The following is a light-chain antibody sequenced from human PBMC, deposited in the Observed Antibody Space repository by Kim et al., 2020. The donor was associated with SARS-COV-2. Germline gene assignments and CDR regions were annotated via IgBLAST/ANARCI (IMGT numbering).Light chain of an antibody. J-gene: IGLJ3*02. Sequence: GQSVTISCSGSNSNIGDNFVYWYQHLPGAAPKLLIRQNDQRPSGVPERFSGSKSGTSGSLAITGLRSEDEGVYYCASWDDSVTGWVFGGGTQLTVL. CDR1: NSNIGDNF. CDR3: ASWDDSVTGWV. CDR2: QND. V-gene: IGLV1-47*01.